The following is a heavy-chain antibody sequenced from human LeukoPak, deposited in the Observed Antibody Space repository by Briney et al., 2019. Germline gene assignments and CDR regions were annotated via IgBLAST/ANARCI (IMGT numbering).Heavy chain of an antibody. J-gene: IGHJ4*02. Sequence: ASVKVSCNASGYTFTGHYMHWVRQAPGQGLEWMGWINPNSGGTNYAQKFQGRVTMTRDTSISTAYMELSRLRSDDTAVYYCARGIVVVPAAMAYWGQGTLVTVSS. CDR3: ARGIVVVPAAMAY. CDR1: GYTFTGHY. V-gene: IGHV1-2*02. D-gene: IGHD2-2*01. CDR2: INPNSGGT.